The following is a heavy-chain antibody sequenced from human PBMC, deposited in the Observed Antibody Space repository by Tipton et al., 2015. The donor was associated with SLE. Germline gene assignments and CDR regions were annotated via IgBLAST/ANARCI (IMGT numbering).Heavy chain of an antibody. J-gene: IGHJ4*02. CDR2: IYASDSDT. D-gene: IGHD6-13*01. V-gene: IGHV5-51*03. Sequence: QLVQSGGEVKKPGESLKISCKGSGYSFTNYWIGWVRQMPGKGLECMGIIYASDSDTRYSPSFQGQVTISVDKSIRTAYLQWSSLKASDTAMYYCASLNIAASANSGPDFDYWGQGNLVPVSS. CDR1: GYSFTNYW. CDR3: ASLNIAASANSGPDFDY.